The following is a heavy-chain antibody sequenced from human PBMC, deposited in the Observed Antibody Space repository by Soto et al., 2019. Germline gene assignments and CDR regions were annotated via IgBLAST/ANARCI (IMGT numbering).Heavy chain of an antibody. J-gene: IGHJ6*02. CDR1: GFSFSSYA. CDR3: ARALLVPGTMWYYFGMDV. V-gene: IGHV3-30-3*01. D-gene: IGHD6-19*01. Sequence: PGGSLRLSCEASGFSFSSYALHWVRQAPGKGLEWLAVISVDGNYEFYADSVKGQFTISRDNSKNTLHLQMNSLRAEDTAVYYCARALLVPGTMWYYFGMDVWAQATPVTVSS. CDR2: ISVDGNYE.